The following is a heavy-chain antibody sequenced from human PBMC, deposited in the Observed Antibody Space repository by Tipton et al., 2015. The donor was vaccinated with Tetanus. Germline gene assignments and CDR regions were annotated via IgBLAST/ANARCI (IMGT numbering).Heavy chain of an antibody. D-gene: IGHD2-2*01. CDR1: GGSISSGGYY. CDR3: ARFRPDYGDY. V-gene: IGHV4-31*03. Sequence: TLSLTCTVSGGSISSGGYYWSWIRQHPGKGLEWIGYIYYSGSTYYNPSLKSRVTISVDTSKNQFSLKLSSVTAADTAVYYCARFRPDYGDYWGQGTLVTVSS. CDR2: IYYSGST. J-gene: IGHJ4*02.